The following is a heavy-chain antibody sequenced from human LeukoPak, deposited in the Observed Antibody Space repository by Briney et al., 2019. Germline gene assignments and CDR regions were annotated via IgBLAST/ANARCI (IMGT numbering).Heavy chain of an antibody. V-gene: IGHV3-21*01. CDR2: ISSSSSYI. CDR1: GFTFSSYS. J-gene: IGHJ6*02. Sequence: PGRSLRLSCAASGFTFSSYSMNWVRQAPGKGLEWVSSISSSSSYIYYADSVKGRFTVSRDNAKNSPYLQMNSLRAEDAAVYYCARNYCNSNSCYYYYYNGMDVWGQGTTVTVSS. D-gene: IGHD2-2*01. CDR3: ARNYCNSNSCYYYYYNGMDV.